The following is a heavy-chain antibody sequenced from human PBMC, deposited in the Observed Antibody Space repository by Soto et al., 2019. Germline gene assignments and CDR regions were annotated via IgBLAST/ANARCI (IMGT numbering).Heavy chain of an antibody. CDR2: IIPSFGIA. V-gene: IGHV1-69*01. CDR1: GGTFSSHG. CDR3: ARRAVYLSSGYYYFDY. J-gene: IGHJ4*02. D-gene: IGHD6-19*01. Sequence: QVQLVQPGAEVKKPGSSVKVSCQASGGTFSSHGIFWVRQAPGQGLEWMGGIIPSFGIANYAQKFQGRVTITADESTSTAYMELSRLRSDDTAVYYCARRAVYLSSGYYYFDYWGQGTLVTVSS.